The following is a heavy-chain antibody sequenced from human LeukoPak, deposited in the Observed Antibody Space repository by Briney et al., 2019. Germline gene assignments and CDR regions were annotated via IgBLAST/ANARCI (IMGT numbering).Heavy chain of an antibody. CDR2: ISYDGSNK. Sequence: GGSLRLSCAASGFTFSSYAMHWGRQAPGKGLEWVAVISYDGSNKYYADSVKGRFTISRDNSKNTLYLQMNSLRAEDTAVYYCARDQGYSYGYDAWGQGTLVTVSS. D-gene: IGHD5-18*01. V-gene: IGHV3-30-3*01. J-gene: IGHJ5*02. CDR3: ARDQGYSYGYDA. CDR1: GFTFSSYA.